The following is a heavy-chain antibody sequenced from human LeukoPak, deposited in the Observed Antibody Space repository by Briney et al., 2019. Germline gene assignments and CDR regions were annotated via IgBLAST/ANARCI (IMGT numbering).Heavy chain of an antibody. CDR2: IYYSGST. Sequence: SETLSLTCTVSGDSISSSYWSWIRQPPGKGLEWIGYIYYSGSTNYNPSLKSRVTISVGTSKNQFSLKLSSVTAADTAMYYCARGRSSFNIWGQGTMVTVSS. V-gene: IGHV4-59*01. CDR1: GDSISSSY. CDR3: ARGRSSFNI. J-gene: IGHJ3*02. D-gene: IGHD6-19*01.